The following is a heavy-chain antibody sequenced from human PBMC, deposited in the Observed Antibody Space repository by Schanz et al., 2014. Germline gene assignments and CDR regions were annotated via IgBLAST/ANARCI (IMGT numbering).Heavy chain of an antibody. J-gene: IGHJ4*02. CDR1: EYSFTSYS. D-gene: IGHD3-3*01. V-gene: IGHV1-3*04. CDR2: INTGSGDT. CDR3: ARDRRFFDRDDLYYFDS. Sequence: QVHLVQSGAEVKRPGASVKVSCKASEYSFTSYSMHWVRQAPGQRLEWMGWINTGSGDTKYSQNFQGRVTITRDTSASTAYMELSSLGSDDTAVYYCARDRRFFDRDDLYYFDSWGQGTLVTVSS.